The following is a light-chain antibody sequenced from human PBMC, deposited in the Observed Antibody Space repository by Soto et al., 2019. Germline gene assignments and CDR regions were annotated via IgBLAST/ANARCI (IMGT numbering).Light chain of an antibody. V-gene: IGLV2-14*01. CDR3: QSYDSGVTGSV. Sequence: QSVLTQPASVSGSPGQSITISCTGTSSDVGGYDYVSWYQHFPGKAPKLIIYEVSNRPSGVSNRFSGSKSGNTASLTISGLQPEDEADYYCQSYDSGVTGSVFGTGTKVTVL. CDR2: EVS. CDR1: SSDVGGYDY. J-gene: IGLJ1*01.